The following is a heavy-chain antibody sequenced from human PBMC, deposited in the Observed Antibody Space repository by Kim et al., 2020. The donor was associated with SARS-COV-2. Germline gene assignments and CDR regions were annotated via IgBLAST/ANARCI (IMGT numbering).Heavy chain of an antibody. D-gene: IGHD4-4*01. J-gene: IGHJ4*02. V-gene: IGHV3-30*03. Sequence: GGSLRLSCAASGFIFSTYGMHWVRQAPGKGLEWVAVVSYDEKNKYYVDSVKGRFTISRDNSKNTLYLQMNSLRAEDSAVYYCARGVTVTTWLIDYWGQGTLVTVSS. CDR2: VSYDEKNK. CDR1: GFIFSTYG. CDR3: ARGVTVTTWLIDY.